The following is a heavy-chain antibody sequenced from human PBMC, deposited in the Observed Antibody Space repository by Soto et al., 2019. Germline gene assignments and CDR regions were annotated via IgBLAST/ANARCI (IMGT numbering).Heavy chain of an antibody. CDR1: GYTFTRYT. V-gene: IGHV1-3*01. D-gene: IGHD2-15*01. J-gene: IGHJ5*02. CDR3: ARGIATGQLDP. Sequence: ASVKVSCKASGYTFTRYTMNWVRQAPGQRLEWMGWINPDNGNTKSSQKFQDRVIITRDTSASTAYMDLSSLRSEDTAVYYCARGIATGQLDPWGQGTLVTSPQ. CDR2: INPDNGNT.